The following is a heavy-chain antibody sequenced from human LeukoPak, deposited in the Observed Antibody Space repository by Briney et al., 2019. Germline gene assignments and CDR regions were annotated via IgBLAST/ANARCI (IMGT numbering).Heavy chain of an antibody. J-gene: IGHJ4*02. Sequence: GGPLRLSCAASGFTFSSYWMSWVRQAPGKGLEWVANIKQDGSEKYYVDSVKGRFTISRDNAKRSLYLQMNSLRAQDTALYYCAGKEYGDYCAYWGQGALVTVSS. CDR1: GFTFSSYW. D-gene: IGHD4-17*01. CDR2: IKQDGSEK. V-gene: IGHV3-7*01. CDR3: AGKEYGDYCAY.